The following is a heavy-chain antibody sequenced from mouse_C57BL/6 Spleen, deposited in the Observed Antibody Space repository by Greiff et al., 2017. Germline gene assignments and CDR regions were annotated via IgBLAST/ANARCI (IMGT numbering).Heavy chain of an antibody. V-gene: IGHV3-1*01. J-gene: IGHJ1*03. CDR2: ISYSGST. Sequence: EVQLQQSGPGMVKPSQSLSLTCTVTGYSITSGYDWHWIRHFPGNKLEWMGYISYSGSTNYNPSLKSRISITHDTSKNHFFLKLNSVTTEDTATYYCARYDHPGYFDVWGTGTTVTVSS. D-gene: IGHD2-3*01. CDR1: GYSITSGYD. CDR3: ARYDHPGYFDV.